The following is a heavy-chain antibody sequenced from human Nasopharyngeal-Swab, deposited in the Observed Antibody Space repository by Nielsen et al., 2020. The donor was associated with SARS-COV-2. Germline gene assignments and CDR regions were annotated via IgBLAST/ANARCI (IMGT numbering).Heavy chain of an antibody. CDR2: ISVSGDISGSGGST. D-gene: IGHD2/OR15-2a*01. J-gene: IGHJ4*02. V-gene: IGHV3-23*01. CDR3: AKDLRGPYFF. Sequence: GGSLRLSCVASGYSFRTYAMSWVRQAPGKGLDWVAAISVSGDISGSGGSTYYASPVKGRFTIPRDNSKNTLSLQMNSLRAEDTAVYYCAKDLRGPYFFWGQGTLVTVSS. CDR1: GYSFRTYA.